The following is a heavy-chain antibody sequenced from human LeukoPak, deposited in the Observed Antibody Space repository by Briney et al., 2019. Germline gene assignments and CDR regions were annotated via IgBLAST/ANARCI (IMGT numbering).Heavy chain of an antibody. J-gene: IGHJ5*02. CDR3: ARDLIAVTGTGFWFDP. V-gene: IGHV3-30-3*01. Sequence: GRSLRLSCAASGFTFSTYAIHWVRQAPGKGLEWVAVISDDGSTKYYADSVKGRFTISRDNSKNMLYLQMNSLRAEDSAVYYCARDLIAVTGTGFWFDPRGQGTLVTVSS. D-gene: IGHD6-19*01. CDR1: GFTFSTYA. CDR2: ISDDGSTK.